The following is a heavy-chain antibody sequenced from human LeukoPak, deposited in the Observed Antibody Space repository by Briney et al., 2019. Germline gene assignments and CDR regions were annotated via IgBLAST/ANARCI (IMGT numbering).Heavy chain of an antibody. CDR1: RFTFSDFG. J-gene: IGHJ4*02. Sequence: GGSLRLSCAGSRFTFSDFGMHWVRQAPGKGLEWVAVRTKRHYAESVKGRFAISRDDSRNTLYLQMSSLRADDTAVYYCAINYYDSSAYALHYWGQGTLVTVSS. CDR3: AINYYDSSAYALHY. CDR2: RTKR. D-gene: IGHD3-22*01. V-gene: IGHV3-33*01.